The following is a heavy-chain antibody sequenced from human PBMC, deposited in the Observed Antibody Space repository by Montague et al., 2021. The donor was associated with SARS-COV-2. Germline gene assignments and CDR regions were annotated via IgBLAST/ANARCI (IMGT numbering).Heavy chain of an antibody. D-gene: IGHD3-16*02. CDR1: GGSFSSSSYY. V-gene: IGHV4-39*01. CDR3: ARHRTYYGEVWGTHRYTPDY. Sequence: SETLSLTCSVSGGSFSSSSYYWSWIRQPPGKGLEWIGRIYYSGSTNYNPSLKSRVTMSVDTSKKQFSLRLTSVTAADTAVYYCARHRTYYGEVWGTHRYTPDYWGQGTLVTVSS. J-gene: IGHJ4*02. CDR2: IYYSGST.